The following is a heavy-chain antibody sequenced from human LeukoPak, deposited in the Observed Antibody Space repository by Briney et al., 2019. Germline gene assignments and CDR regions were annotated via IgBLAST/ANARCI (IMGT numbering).Heavy chain of an antibody. Sequence: GASVEVSCKASGGTFSSYAISWVRQAPGQGLEWMGGIIPIFGTANYAQKFQGRVTITADESTNTAYMELSSLRSEDTAVYYCARSRVDCSTTSCRSMGYWGQGTLVTVSS. CDR1: GGTFSSYA. D-gene: IGHD2-2*01. CDR2: IIPIFGTA. V-gene: IGHV1-69*13. J-gene: IGHJ4*02. CDR3: ARSRVDCSTTSCRSMGY.